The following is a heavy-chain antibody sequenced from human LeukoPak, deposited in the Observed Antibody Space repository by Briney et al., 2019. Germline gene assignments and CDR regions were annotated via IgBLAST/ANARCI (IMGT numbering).Heavy chain of an antibody. CDR3: ARQGCTNGVCYVADY. V-gene: IGHV4-39*01. CDR1: GGSISSSSYY. J-gene: IGHJ4*02. D-gene: IGHD2-8*01. Sequence: SETLSLTCTVSGGSISSSSYYWGWIRQSPGKGLEWIGSIYYSGSTYYNPSLKSRVAISVDTSKNQFSLKLSSVTAADTAVYYCARQGCTNGVCYVADYWGQGTLVTVSS. CDR2: IYYSGST.